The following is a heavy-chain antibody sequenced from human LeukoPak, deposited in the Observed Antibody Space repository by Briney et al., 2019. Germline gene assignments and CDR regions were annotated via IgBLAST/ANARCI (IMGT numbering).Heavy chain of an antibody. J-gene: IGHJ4*02. D-gene: IGHD3-9*01. CDR1: GGSFSGYY. CDR2: INHSGST. V-gene: IGHV4-34*01. CDR3: ARGRLRYCDY. Sequence: PSGTLSLTCAVYGGSFSGYYWSWIRQPPGKGLEWIGEINHSGSTNYNPSLKSRVTISVDTSKNQFSLKLSSVTAADTAVYYCARGRLRYCDYWGQGTLVTVSS.